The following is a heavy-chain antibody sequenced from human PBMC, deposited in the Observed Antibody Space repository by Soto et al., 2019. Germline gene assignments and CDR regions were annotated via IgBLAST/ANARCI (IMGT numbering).Heavy chain of an antibody. Sequence: QVQLQESGPGLVKPSQTLSLTCTVSGGSISSGGYYWSWIRQHPGKGLEWIGYIYYSGSTYYNPSPRSRVTISVDTSKNQFSLKLSSVTAADTAVYYCARVGFGELSFDYWGQGTLVTVSS. J-gene: IGHJ4*02. CDR3: ARVGFGELSFDY. D-gene: IGHD3-10*01. V-gene: IGHV4-31*03. CDR1: GGSISSGGYY. CDR2: IYYSGST.